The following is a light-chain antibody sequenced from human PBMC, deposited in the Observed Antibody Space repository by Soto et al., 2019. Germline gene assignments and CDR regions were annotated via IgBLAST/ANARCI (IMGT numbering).Light chain of an antibody. V-gene: IGKV3-15*01. CDR3: HQYNNWPQT. J-gene: IGKJ1*01. Sequence: EMVMTQSPATLSVSPGERATLSCRASQSVSSNLAWYQQKPGQAPRLLIYGASTRATGIPARFGGSGSGTEFNLTISSLQSEDFAVYYCHQYNNWPQTFGQGT. CDR2: GAS. CDR1: QSVSSN.